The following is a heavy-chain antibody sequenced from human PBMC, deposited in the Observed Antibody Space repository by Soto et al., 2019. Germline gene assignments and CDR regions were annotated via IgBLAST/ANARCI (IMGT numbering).Heavy chain of an antibody. CDR2: ISSSGSTI. CDR1: GFTFSSYE. D-gene: IGHD6-6*01. J-gene: IGHJ4*02. V-gene: IGHV3-48*03. Sequence: GGSLRLSCAASGFTFSSYEMNWVRQAPGKGLEWVSYISSSGSTIYYADSVKGRFTISRDNAKNSLYLQMNSLRAEDTAVYYCARDHEVYSSSKGFSPHFDYWGQGTLVTVSS. CDR3: ARDHEVYSSSKGFSPHFDY.